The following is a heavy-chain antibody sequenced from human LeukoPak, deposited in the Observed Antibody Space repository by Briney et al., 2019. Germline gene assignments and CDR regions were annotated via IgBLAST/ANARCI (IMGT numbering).Heavy chain of an antibody. Sequence: GGSLRLSCAASGFTFSSYSMNWVRQAPGKGLEWVSSISSSSSYIYYADSVKGRFTISRDNSKNTLYLQMNSLRSEDTAVYYCGKGRSMLGELSGDYWGQGTLVTVSS. CDR3: GKGRSMLGELSGDY. D-gene: IGHD3-10*02. CDR2: ISSSSSYI. V-gene: IGHV3-21*04. J-gene: IGHJ4*02. CDR1: GFTFSSYS.